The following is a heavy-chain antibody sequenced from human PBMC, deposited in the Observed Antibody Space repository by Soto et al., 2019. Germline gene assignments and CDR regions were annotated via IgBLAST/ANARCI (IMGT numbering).Heavy chain of an antibody. D-gene: IGHD4-17*01. J-gene: IGHJ4*02. CDR1: GFTFSSYA. CDR2: ISASGDGT. V-gene: IGHV3-23*01. CDR3: ARTTVTKSRDY. Sequence: EVQLLESGGGLVQPGGSLRLSCAASGFTFSSYAMSWVLQAPGKGLEYVSSISASGDGTYFADSVKGRFTISRDNSKNTLYLQMNSLRVEDTAVYYCARTTVTKSRDYWGQGTLVTVSS.